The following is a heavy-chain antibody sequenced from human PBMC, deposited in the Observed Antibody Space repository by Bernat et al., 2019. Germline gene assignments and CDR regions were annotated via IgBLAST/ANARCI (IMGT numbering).Heavy chain of an antibody. CDR3: ARRTRGGYYWYFAY. CDR1: IGSISSSNYC. V-gene: IGHV4-39*01. Sequence: QVQLQESGPGLVKPSETLSLTCSVSIGSISSSNYCWGWIRQSPGKGLEWIGNFYYGGSTHYNPSLKSRVIISVDASKNQFSLELSSVTAADTALYCCARRTRGGYYWYFAYWGQGILVTVSS. CDR2: FYYGGST. D-gene: IGHD5-24*01. J-gene: IGHJ4*02.